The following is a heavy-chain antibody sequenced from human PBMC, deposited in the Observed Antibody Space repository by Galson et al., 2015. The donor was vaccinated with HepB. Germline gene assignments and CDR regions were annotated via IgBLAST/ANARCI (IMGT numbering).Heavy chain of an antibody. Sequence: SLRLSCAASGFTVSSNYMSWVRQAPGKGLEWVSVIYSGGSTYYADSVKGRFTISRDNSQNTLYLQMNSLRAEDTAVYYCAREGEKYYGMDVWGQGTTVTVSS. V-gene: IGHV3-53*01. CDR1: GFTVSSNY. D-gene: IGHD3-10*01. CDR2: IYSGGST. J-gene: IGHJ6*02. CDR3: AREGEKYYGMDV.